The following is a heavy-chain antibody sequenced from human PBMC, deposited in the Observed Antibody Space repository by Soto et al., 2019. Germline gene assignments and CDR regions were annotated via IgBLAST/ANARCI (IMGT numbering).Heavy chain of an antibody. CDR1: GDSVSSNTAA. J-gene: IGHJ4*02. D-gene: IGHD6-19*01. CDR3: ERGVAGIGFDL. V-gene: IGHV6-1*01. CDR2: TYYRSNWRH. Sequence: PSQTLSLTCAISGDSVSSNTAAWNWIRSSPSRGLEWLGRTYYRSNWRHDYAVSVKSRITVNPDTSKNHFSLQLNSVTPDDTAVYYCERGVAGIGFDLWGQGALAAV.